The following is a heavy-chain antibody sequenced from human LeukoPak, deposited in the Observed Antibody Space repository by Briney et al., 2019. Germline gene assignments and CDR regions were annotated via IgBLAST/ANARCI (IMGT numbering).Heavy chain of an antibody. V-gene: IGHV4-34*01. Sequence: SETLSLTCTVSGGSISSYYWSWIRQPPGKGLEWIGEINHSGSTNYNPSLKSRVTISVDTSKNQFSLKLSSVTAADTAVYYCARGRGSSGYYWDFDYWGQGTLVTVSS. J-gene: IGHJ4*02. D-gene: IGHD3-22*01. CDR2: INHSGST. CDR1: GGSISSYY. CDR3: ARGRGSSGYYWDFDY.